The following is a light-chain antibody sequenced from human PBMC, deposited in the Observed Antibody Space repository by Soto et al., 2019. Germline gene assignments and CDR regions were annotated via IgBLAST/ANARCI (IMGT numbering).Light chain of an antibody. CDR2: DVS. V-gene: IGLV2-14*01. J-gene: IGLJ2*01. CDR3: SSYTSSSTLAV. Sequence: QSALTQPASVSGSPGQSITISCTGTSSDVGGYNYVSWYQQHPGKAPKLMIYDVSDRPSGVSNRFSGSKSGNTASLTSSGLQAEDEADYDCSSYTSSSTLAVFGGGTKLTVL. CDR1: SSDVGGYNY.